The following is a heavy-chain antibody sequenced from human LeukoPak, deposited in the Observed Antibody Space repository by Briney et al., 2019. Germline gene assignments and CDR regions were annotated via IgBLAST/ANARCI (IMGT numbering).Heavy chain of an antibody. J-gene: IGHJ4*02. CDR2: ISYDGSNK. D-gene: IGHD2-15*01. CDR1: GFTFSSYG. V-gene: IGHV3-30*18. CDR3: AKGGPYCSGGSCLSYFDS. Sequence: GRSLRLSCAASGFTFSSYGMHWVRQAPGKGLDGVAVISYDGSNKYYADSVKGRFTISRDNSKNTLYLQVNSLRAEDTAVYYCAKGGPYCSGGSCLSYFDSWGQGTLVTVSS.